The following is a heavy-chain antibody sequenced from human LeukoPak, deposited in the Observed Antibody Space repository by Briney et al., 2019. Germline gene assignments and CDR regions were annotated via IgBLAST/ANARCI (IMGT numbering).Heavy chain of an antibody. D-gene: IGHD3-3*01. V-gene: IGHV1-8*01. Sequence: GASVKVSCKASGYTFTSYDINWVRQATGQGLEWMGCMNPNSGNTGYAQKCQGRVTMTRNTSISTAYMELSSLRSEDTAVYYCARGPWSYDFWSGYHFDYWGQGTLVTVSS. CDR2: MNPNSGNT. J-gene: IGHJ4*02. CDR3: ARGPWSYDFWSGYHFDY. CDR1: GYTFTSYD.